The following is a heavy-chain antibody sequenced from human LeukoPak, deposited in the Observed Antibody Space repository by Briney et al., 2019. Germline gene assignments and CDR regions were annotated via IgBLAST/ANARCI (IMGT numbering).Heavy chain of an antibody. CDR2: ISYDGSNK. Sequence: PGGSLRLSCAASGFTFSSYAMHWVRQAPGKGLEWVAVISYDGSNKYYADSVKGRFTISRDNSKNTLYLQMNSLRAEDTAVYYCARWGSRFDYWGQGTLVTVSS. V-gene: IGHV3-30-3*01. J-gene: IGHJ4*02. CDR3: ARWGSRFDY. CDR1: GFTFSSYA. D-gene: IGHD7-27*01.